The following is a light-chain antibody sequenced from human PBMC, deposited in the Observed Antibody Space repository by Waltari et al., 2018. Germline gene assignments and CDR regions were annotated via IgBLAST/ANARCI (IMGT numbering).Light chain of an antibody. CDR2: QDR. CDR1: TPGDKY. J-gene: IGLJ1*01. V-gene: IGLV3-1*01. CDR3: QAWDSSTYV. Sequence: SYELTQPPSVSVSAGQTASITCSGETPGDKYVCWYQQKPGQSPLLVIYQDRKRPSGIPERFSGSNSGNTATLTISGTQAMDEADYFCQAWDSSTYVFGTGTKVTVL.